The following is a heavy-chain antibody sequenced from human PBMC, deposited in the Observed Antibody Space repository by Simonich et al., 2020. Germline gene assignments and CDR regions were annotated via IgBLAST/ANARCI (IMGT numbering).Heavy chain of an antibody. V-gene: IGHV3-73*02. CDR3: TRFDYYGSGSYYFDY. D-gene: IGHD3-10*01. CDR1: GFTFSGSA. CDR2: IRSKANSYAT. Sequence: EVQLVESGGGLVQHGGSLKLSCAASGFTFSGSAMHWVRQASGKGLEWVGRIRSKANSYATANAASVKGRFTISRDDSKNTAYLQMNSLKTEDTAVYYCTRFDYYGSGSYYFDYWGQGTLVTVSS. J-gene: IGHJ4*02.